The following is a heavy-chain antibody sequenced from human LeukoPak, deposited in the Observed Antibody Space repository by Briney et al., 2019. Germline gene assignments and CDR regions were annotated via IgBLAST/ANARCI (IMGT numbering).Heavy chain of an antibody. V-gene: IGHV1-18*01. D-gene: IGHD3-3*01. CDR3: AREGYDSWSGYRHYMDV. Sequence: GASVKVSCKASGYTFYYYGISWVRQAPGQGLEWMGWVSAYNGNTNYAQKLQGRVTMTRDMSTSTVYMELSSLRSEDTAMYYCAREGYDSWSGYRHYMDVWGKGTTVTVSS. J-gene: IGHJ6*03. CDR2: VSAYNGNT. CDR1: GYTFYYYG.